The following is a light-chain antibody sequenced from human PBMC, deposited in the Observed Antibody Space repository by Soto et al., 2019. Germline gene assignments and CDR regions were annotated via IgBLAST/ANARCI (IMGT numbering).Light chain of an antibody. V-gene: IGKV1-5*01. Sequence: DIQMTQSPSTLSASVGDRVTSTCRASQSISSWLAWYQQKPGKAPKLLIYDASSLESGVQSRFSGSGSGTEFTLTIRSLQPDDFATYYCQQYNSYWTFGQGTKVDIK. CDR3: QQYNSYWT. CDR2: DAS. CDR1: QSISSW. J-gene: IGKJ1*01.